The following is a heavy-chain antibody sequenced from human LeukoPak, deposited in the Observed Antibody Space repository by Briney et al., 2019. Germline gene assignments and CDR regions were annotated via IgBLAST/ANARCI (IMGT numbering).Heavy chain of an antibody. V-gene: IGHV1-2*04. J-gene: IGHJ4*02. D-gene: IGHD3-3*01. CDR2: INPNSGGT. CDR3: ARVHYDFWSGYSRGYFDY. Sequence: ASVKVSCKASGYTFTGYYMHWVRQAPGQGLEWMGWINPNSGGTNYAQKFQGWVTMTRDTSTSTVYMELSSLRSEDTAVYYCARVHYDFWSGYSRGYFDYWGQGTLVTVSS. CDR1: GYTFTGYY.